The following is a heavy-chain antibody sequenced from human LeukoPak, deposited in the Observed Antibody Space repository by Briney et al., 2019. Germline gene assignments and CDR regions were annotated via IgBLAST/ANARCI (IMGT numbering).Heavy chain of an antibody. V-gene: IGHV4-59*01. CDR2: IHYSGGT. CDR1: GGSISSYY. J-gene: IGHJ4*02. D-gene: IGHD1-1*01. Sequence: PSETLSLTCIVSGGSISSYYWSWIRQPPGKGLEWIGYIHYSGGTNYNPSLKSRVTISVDTSENQFSLKMSSVTAADTAVYYCARGGRNDHYGYWGQGTLVTVSS. CDR3: ARGGRNDHYGY.